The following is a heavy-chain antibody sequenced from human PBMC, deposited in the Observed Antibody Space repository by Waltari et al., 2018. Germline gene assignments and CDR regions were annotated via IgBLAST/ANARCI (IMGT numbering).Heavy chain of an antibody. CDR2: IYYSGST. CDR1: GGSISSHY. J-gene: IGHJ4*02. Sequence: QVQLQESGPGLVKPSETLSLTCTVSGGSISSHYWSWIRQPPGKGLEWLGYIYYSGSTNYNPSSTSRGTISVDTSKNQFSMKLSPGSAADTAVYYCARELGSGRRVFDYWGQGTLVTVSS. D-gene: IGHD3-10*01. V-gene: IGHV4-59*11. CDR3: ARELGSGRRVFDY.